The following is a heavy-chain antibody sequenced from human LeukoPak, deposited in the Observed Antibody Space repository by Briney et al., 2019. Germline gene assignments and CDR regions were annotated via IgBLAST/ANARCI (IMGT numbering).Heavy chain of an antibody. D-gene: IGHD5-12*01. CDR1: GGSFSGYY. J-gene: IGHJ4*02. CDR2: INHSGRT. Sequence: SETLSLTCAVYGGSFSGYYWSWVRQPPGKGLEWIGEINHSGRTNYNPSLKSRVTISVDTSKNQFSLKLSSVTAADTAVYYCARGFLATYWGQGTLVTVSS. V-gene: IGHV4-34*01. CDR3: ARGFLATY.